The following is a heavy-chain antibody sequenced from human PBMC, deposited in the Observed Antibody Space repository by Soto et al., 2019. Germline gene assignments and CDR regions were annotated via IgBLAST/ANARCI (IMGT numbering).Heavy chain of an antibody. CDR3: ARDHGRLSTVTTPKDAFDI. CDR1: GFTFSSYA. D-gene: IGHD4-17*01. CDR2: MSYDGSNK. Sequence: QVQLVESGGGVVQPGRSLRLSCAASGFTFSSYAMHWVRQAPGKGLEWVAVMSYDGSNKYHAGPVKGRFTISRDNSKNKLYLKMNSLRAEDAAVYYCARDHGRLSTVTTPKDAFDIGGQGTVVTVSS. V-gene: IGHV3-30-3*01. J-gene: IGHJ3*02.